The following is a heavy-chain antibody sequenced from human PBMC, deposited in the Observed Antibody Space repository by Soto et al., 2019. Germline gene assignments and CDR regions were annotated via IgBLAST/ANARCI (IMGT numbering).Heavy chain of an antibody. J-gene: IGHJ6*02. V-gene: IGHV1-8*01. CDR3: AREKSSYDMEV. CDR2: MNTNSGNT. Sequence: QVQLVQSGAEVKKPGASVKVSCKASGYTFTSYDINWVRQATGQGLEWMGWMNTNSGNTGYAQKFQGRVTMTRNTCISTASMELSSMRSEDMAVYYCAREKSSYDMEVWCQGTRVTVSS. CDR1: GYTFTSYD.